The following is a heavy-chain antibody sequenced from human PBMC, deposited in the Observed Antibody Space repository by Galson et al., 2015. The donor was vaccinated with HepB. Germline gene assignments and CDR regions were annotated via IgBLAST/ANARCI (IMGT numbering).Heavy chain of an antibody. D-gene: IGHD2-15*01. J-gene: IGHJ4*02. V-gene: IGHV1-3*01. Sequence: SVKVSCKASGYTFTGFVMHWVRQAPGQRLEWMGWVNAGNDNTRYSQKFQGRVTITRDRSASTTYMELSSLRSEDTAVYYCARGLSDSQLLLFVWGQGTLVTVSS. CDR1: GYTFTGFV. CDR2: VNAGNDNT. CDR3: ARGLSDSQLLLFV.